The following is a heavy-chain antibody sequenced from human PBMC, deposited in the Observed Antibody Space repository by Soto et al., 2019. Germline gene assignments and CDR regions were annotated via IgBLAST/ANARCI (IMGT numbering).Heavy chain of an antibody. CDR1: GYTLTSYD. Sequence: GSSVKVSCKASGYTLTSYDINWVRQATGQGLEWMGWINPDSGKTGYAQKFQGRVTMARNTSISTAYMKLSSLRSEDTAVYCCATEKADHFEVKVISGYWGPRTEVNFYS. CDR2: INPDSGKT. D-gene: IGHD3-3*01. J-gene: IGHJ4*01. V-gene: IGHV1-8*01. CDR3: ATEKADHFEVKVISGY.